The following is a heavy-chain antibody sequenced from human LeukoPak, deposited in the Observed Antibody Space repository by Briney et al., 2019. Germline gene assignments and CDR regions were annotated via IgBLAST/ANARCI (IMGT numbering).Heavy chain of an antibody. D-gene: IGHD3-10*01. CDR1: GFTVSSNY. J-gene: IGHJ4*02. V-gene: IGHV3-66*01. CDR3: AREYGSGSYLFDY. Sequence: GGSLRLSCAASGFTVSSNYMSWVRQAPGKGLEWVSVIYSGGSTYYADSVKGRFTISRDNSKNTLYLQMNSLRAEDTAVYYCAREYGSGSYLFDYWGQGTLVTVSS. CDR2: IYSGGST.